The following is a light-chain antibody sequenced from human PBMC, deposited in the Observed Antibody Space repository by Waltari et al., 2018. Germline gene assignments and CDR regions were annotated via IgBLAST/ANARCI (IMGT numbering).Light chain of an antibody. J-gene: IGKJ2*01. CDR2: GAS. CDR1: QSVSSN. CDR3: QQYNNWRPYT. V-gene: IGKV3D-15*01. Sequence: EIVMTQSPATLSVSPGERATLSCRASQSVSSNLAWYQQKPGQAPRLLIYGASNRATGIPARFSGSGFGTEFTRTISSLQSEDIAVYYCQQYNNWRPYTFGQGTKLEIK.